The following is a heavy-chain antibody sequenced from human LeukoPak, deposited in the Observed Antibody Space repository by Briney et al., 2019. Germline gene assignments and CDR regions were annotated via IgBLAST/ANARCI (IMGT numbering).Heavy chain of an antibody. V-gene: IGHV1-2*02. CDR3: ARVLSVGASGDY. D-gene: IGHD1-26*01. Sequence: ASVKVSCKASGYPFTGYYMHWVRQAPGQGLEWMGWINPNSGGTNYAQKFQGRVTMTRDTSISTAYMELSRLRSDDTAVYYCARVLSVGASGDYWGQGTLVTVSS. CDR2: INPNSGGT. J-gene: IGHJ4*02. CDR1: GYPFTGYY.